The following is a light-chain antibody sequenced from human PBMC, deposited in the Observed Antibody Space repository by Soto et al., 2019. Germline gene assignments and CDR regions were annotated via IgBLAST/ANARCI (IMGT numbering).Light chain of an antibody. V-gene: IGKV3-20*01. CDR1: QSVSSSY. CDR2: GAS. Sequence: EIVLTQSTGTLSLSPGERATLSCRASQSVSSSYLAWYQQKPGQAPRLLIYGASSRATGIPDRFSGSGSGTDFTLTISRLELEGFAVYYCQQYCSSPTFCQGTKVEIK. J-gene: IGKJ1*01. CDR3: QQYCSSPT.